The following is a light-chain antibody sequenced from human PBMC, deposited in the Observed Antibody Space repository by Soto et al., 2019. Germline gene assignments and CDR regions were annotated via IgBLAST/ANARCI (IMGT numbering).Light chain of an antibody. CDR2: GAS. Sequence: EIVLTQSPGTLSLSPGERATFSCRASQSISSSYLGWYQQKPGQAPRLLIYGASTRATGIPDRFSGSGSGTDFTLTIRRLEPEDFAVYYWQQYGTSLYTFGQGTKLEIK. J-gene: IGKJ2*01. V-gene: IGKV3-20*01. CDR1: QSISSSY. CDR3: QQYGTSLYT.